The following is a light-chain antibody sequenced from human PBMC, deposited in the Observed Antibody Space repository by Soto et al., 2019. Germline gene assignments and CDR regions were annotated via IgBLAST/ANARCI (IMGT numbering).Light chain of an antibody. Sequence: EIVLTQSPGTLSLSPGERATLFCRASQSVSSSYLAWYQQKPGQAPRLLIFGASDRATGIPDRFSGSGSGTDFTLTIDRLEPEDFAMYYCQQYSDSPPTFGQGTKVDIK. CDR2: GAS. CDR1: QSVSSSY. V-gene: IGKV3-20*01. J-gene: IGKJ1*01. CDR3: QQYSDSPPT.